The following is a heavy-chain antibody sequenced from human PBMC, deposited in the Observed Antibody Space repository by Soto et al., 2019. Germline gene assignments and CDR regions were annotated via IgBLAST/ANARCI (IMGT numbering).Heavy chain of an antibody. CDR2: IKSDGSGT. J-gene: IGHJ4*02. CDR3: ARGDSDRYDGNGYLGRH. D-gene: IGHD3-22*01. V-gene: IGHV3-74*01. CDR1: GFTFSSYW. Sequence: EVQLVESGGGLVQPGESLTLSCAASGFTFSSYWMHWVRQAPGKGLVWVSRIKSDGSGTYYADSVKGRLTISRDNAKNTIYLQMNSLRVEDTAVYFCARGDSDRYDGNGYLGRHWGQGTLVTVSS.